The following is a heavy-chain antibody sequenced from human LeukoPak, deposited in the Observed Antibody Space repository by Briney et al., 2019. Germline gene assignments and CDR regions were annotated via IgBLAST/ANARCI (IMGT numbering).Heavy chain of an antibody. CDR2: INPQSGGT. CDR1: GYTFTGYY. J-gene: IGHJ4*02. V-gene: IGHV1-2*02. D-gene: IGHD3-10*01. CDR3: ARTPRSITMVRGGYYFDY. Sequence: ASVKVSCKASGYTFTGYYMHWVRQAPGQGLEWMGWINPQSGGTNYAQKLQGRVTMTTDTSTSTAYMELRSLRSDDTAVYYCARTPRSITMVRGGYYFDYWGQGTLVTVSS.